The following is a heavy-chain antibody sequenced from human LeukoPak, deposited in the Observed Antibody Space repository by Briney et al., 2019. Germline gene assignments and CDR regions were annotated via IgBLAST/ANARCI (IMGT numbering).Heavy chain of an antibody. CDR2: MIPIYNAV. CDR3: AREPLGCGGDCHFDY. CDR1: GGTFISYA. D-gene: IGHD2-21*02. Sequence: SVKVSCKTSGGTFISYAFSWMRQAPGQGLERGGRMIPIYNAVDYTQRFQGRVTITADESTNTVYLELSSLRYDDTAVYYCAREPLGCGGDCHFDYWGQGTLVTVSS. J-gene: IGHJ4*02. V-gene: IGHV1-69*13.